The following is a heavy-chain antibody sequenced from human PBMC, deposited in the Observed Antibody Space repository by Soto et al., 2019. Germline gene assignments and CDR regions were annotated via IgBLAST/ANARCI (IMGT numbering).Heavy chain of an antibody. CDR1: GGTFSSYA. V-gene: IGHV1-69*06. J-gene: IGHJ4*02. CDR2: IIPIFGTA. D-gene: IGHD3-16*02. Sequence: ASVKVSCKASGGTFSSYAISWVRQAPGQGLEWMGGIIPIFGTANYAQKFQGRVTITADKSTSTAYMELSSLRSEDTAVYYCASADYVWGSYRPLDYWGQGTLVTVSS. CDR3: ASADYVWGSYRPLDY.